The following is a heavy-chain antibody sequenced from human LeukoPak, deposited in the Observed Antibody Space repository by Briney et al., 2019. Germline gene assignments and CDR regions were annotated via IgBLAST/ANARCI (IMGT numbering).Heavy chain of an antibody. CDR3: ARWNDYVWGSYRRRYYFDY. V-gene: IGHV4-34*01. CDR2: INHSGST. Sequence: SETLSLTYAVYGGSFSGYYWSWIRQPPGKGLEWIGEINHSGSTNYNPSLKSRVTISVDTSKNQFSLKLSSVTAADTAVYYCARWNDYVWGSYRRRYYFDYWGQGTLVTVSS. D-gene: IGHD3-16*02. CDR1: GGSFSGYY. J-gene: IGHJ4*02.